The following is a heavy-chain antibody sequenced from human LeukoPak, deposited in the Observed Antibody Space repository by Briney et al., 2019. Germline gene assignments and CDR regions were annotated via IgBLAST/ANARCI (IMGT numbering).Heavy chain of an antibody. Sequence: SETLSLTCTVAGSSINTPYYWAWIRQPPGEGLEGIGNIFHGVTTFYNPSLMNRVAISVDTSKHQFSLKLTSVTAADTAVYDCARDATIAAPLMSWGQGTLVIVSS. J-gene: IGHJ4*02. V-gene: IGHV4-38-2*02. CDR3: ARDATIAAPLMS. CDR1: GSSINTPYY. CDR2: IFHGVTT. D-gene: IGHD6-13*01.